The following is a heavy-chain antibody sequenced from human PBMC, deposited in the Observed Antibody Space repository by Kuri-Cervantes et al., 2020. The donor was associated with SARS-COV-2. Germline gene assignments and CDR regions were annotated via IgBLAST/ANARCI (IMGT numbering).Heavy chain of an antibody. CDR2: ISSSSSYI. CDR3: ARDQGDLYYYYYMDV. CDR1: GFTFSSYS. D-gene: IGHD3-16*01. V-gene: IGHV3-21*01. J-gene: IGHJ6*03. Sequence: SCAASGFTFSSYSMNWVRQAPGKGLEWVSSISSSSSYIYYADSVKGRFTISRDNAKNSLYLQMNSLRAEDTAVYYCARDQGDLYYYYYMDVWGKGTTVTVSS.